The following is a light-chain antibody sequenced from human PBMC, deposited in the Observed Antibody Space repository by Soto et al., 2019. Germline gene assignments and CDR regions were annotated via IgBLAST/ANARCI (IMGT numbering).Light chain of an antibody. J-gene: IGLJ2*01. Sequence: SYELTQPPSVSVAPGKTARITCGGKNIGSKSVHWYQQKQGQAPVLVIYYDSDRPSGIPERFSGSNSGNTATLTISRVEAGDEADYYCQVWDSSSDHPGVFGGGTKLTVL. CDR1: NIGSKS. V-gene: IGLV3-21*04. CDR3: QVWDSSSDHPGV. CDR2: YDS.